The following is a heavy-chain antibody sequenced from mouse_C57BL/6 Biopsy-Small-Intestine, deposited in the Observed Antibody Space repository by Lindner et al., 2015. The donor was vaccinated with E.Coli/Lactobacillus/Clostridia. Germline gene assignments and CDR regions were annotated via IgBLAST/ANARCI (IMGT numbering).Heavy chain of an antibody. CDR1: GYTFTSCG. CDR3: ARGGQKRGYSYGYYCYGMDV. V-gene: IGHV1-55*01. Sequence: SVKVSCKASGYTFTSCGISWVRQAPGQGLEWMGWISAYNGNTNYAQKLQGRVTMTTDTSTSTAYMELRSLRSDDTAVYYCARGGQKRGYSYGYYCYGMDVWGQGTTVTVSS. J-gene: IGHJ1*01. D-gene: IGHD2-3*01. CDR2: ISAYNGNT.